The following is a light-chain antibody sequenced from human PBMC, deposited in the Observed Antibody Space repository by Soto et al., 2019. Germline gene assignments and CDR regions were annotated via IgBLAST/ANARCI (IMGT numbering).Light chain of an antibody. CDR1: QSISSW. V-gene: IGKV1-5*03. Sequence: DIQMIQSPSTLSASVGDRVIITCRASQSISSWLAWYQQKPGKAPKLLIYGASSLDSGVPSRFSGSRSGTEFTLTISSLQPDDFATYYCQHYDGYSALTFGGGTKVEIK. CDR3: QHYDGYSALT. CDR2: GAS. J-gene: IGKJ4*01.